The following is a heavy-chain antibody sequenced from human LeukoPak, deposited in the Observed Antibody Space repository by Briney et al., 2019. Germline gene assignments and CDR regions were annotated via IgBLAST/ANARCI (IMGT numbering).Heavy chain of an antibody. CDR1: GVSIGSYY. CDR3: ARYYYDNSGSIYAFDI. V-gene: IGHV4-59*01. D-gene: IGHD3-22*01. Sequence: SETLSLTCTVSGVSIGSYYWSWIRQPPGKGLEWIGYIYYSGSTNYNPSLKSRVTISVDTSKNQFSLKLSSVTSADTAVYYCARYYYDNSGSIYAFDIWGQGTMVTVSS. J-gene: IGHJ3*02. CDR2: IYYSGST.